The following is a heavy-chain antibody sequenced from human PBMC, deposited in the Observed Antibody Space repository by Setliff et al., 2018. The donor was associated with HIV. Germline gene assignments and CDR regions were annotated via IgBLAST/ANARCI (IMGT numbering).Heavy chain of an antibody. CDR1: GLRFNKAW. Sequence: PGGSLRLSCAASGLRFNKAWMNWVRQAPGKGLEWVGRIKSKTDGGTTDYAAPVKGRFTISRDDSKNTLYLQMNSLKTEGTAVYYCTTGTRLVDWGQGALVTVSS. J-gene: IGHJ4*02. CDR3: TTGTRLVD. D-gene: IGHD2-21*01. V-gene: IGHV3-15*01. CDR2: IKSKTDGGTT.